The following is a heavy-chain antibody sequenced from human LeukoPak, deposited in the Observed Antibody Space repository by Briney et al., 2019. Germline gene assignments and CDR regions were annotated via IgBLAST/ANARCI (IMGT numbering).Heavy chain of an antibody. CDR1: GFTFSTYA. CDR3: AKIDLDIVVVPAADLIDY. CDR2: ISGSGGST. J-gene: IGHJ4*02. Sequence: PGGSLRLSCAASGFTFSTYAMTWVRQAPGEGLEWVSAISGSGGSTYYADSVKGRFTISRDNSKNTLYLQMNSLRAEDTAVYYCAKIDLDIVVVPAADLIDYWGQGTLVTVSS. V-gene: IGHV3-23*01. D-gene: IGHD2-2*01.